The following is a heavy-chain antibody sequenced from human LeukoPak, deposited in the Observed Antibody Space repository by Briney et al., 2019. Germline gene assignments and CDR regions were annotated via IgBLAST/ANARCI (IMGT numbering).Heavy chain of an antibody. V-gene: IGHV3-30*18. CDR1: GFTFSSYG. J-gene: IGHJ6*02. Sequence: GGSLRLPCAASGFTFSSYGMHWVRQAPGKALEWVAVISYDGSNKYYADFVKGRFTISRDNSKNTLYLQMNSLRAEDTAVYYCAKDLYQGYGDYGYYYYYGMDVWGQGTTVTVSS. CDR2: ISYDGSNK. D-gene: IGHD4-17*01. CDR3: AKDLYQGYGDYGYYYYYGMDV.